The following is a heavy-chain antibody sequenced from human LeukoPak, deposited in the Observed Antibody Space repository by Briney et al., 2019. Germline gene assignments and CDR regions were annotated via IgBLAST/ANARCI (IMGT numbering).Heavy chain of an antibody. J-gene: IGHJ6*03. V-gene: IGHV3-7*01. Sequence: GVSLRLSCAASGFTFSSYSMSWVRQAPGKGLEWVANIKQDESEKNYVGSVKGRFTIARDNAKNSLYLQVNSLRAEDTAVYYCARSSITMVRGVIKSTTSWYHHYNMDVWGKGTTVTVSS. D-gene: IGHD3-10*01. CDR3: ARSSITMVRGVIKSTTSWYHHYNMDV. CDR2: IKQDESEK. CDR1: GFTFSSYS.